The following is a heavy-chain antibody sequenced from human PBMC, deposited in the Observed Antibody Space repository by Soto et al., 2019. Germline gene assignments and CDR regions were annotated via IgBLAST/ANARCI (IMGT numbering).Heavy chain of an antibody. Sequence: GGSLRLSCAASGFTFSSYNMNWVRQAPGKGLEWVSYISSSSTIYYADSVKGRFTISRDNAKNSLYLQMNSLRAEDTAVYYCAREDDYLNWFDPWGQGTLVTVSS. CDR2: ISSSSTI. J-gene: IGHJ5*02. CDR1: GFTFSSYN. D-gene: IGHD4-17*01. V-gene: IGHV3-48*01. CDR3: AREDDYLNWFDP.